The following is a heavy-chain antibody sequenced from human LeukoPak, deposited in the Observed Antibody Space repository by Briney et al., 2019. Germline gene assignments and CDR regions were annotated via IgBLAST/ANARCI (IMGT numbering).Heavy chain of an antibody. V-gene: IGHV1-69*04. CDR3: ASSGPDDAFDI. CDR1: GGTFSSYA. Sequence: GSSVKVSCKASGGTFSSYAISWVRQAPGQGLGWMGRIIPILGIANYAQKFQGRVTITADKSTSTAYMELSSLRSEDTAVYYCASSGPDDAFDIWGQGTMVTVSS. CDR2: IIPILGIA. J-gene: IGHJ3*02.